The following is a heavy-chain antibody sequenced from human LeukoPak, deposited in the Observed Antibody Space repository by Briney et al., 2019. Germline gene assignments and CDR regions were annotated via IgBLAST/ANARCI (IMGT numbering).Heavy chain of an antibody. Sequence: PSETLSLTCAVYGGSFSGYYWSWIRQPPGKGLEWAGEINHSGSTNYNPSLKSRVTISVDTSKNQFSLKLSSVTAADTAVYYCARGGVAKKYYYGSGNRVRRGYFDLWGRGTLVTVSS. J-gene: IGHJ2*01. CDR3: ARGGVAKKYYYGSGNRVRRGYFDL. CDR1: GGSFSGYY. CDR2: INHSGST. D-gene: IGHD3-10*01. V-gene: IGHV4-34*01.